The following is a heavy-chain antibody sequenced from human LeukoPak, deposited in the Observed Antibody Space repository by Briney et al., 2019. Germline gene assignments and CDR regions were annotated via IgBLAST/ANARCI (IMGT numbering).Heavy chain of an antibody. CDR2: FDPEDGET. J-gene: IGHJ5*02. CDR1: GYTLTELS. D-gene: IGHD2/OR15-2a*01. V-gene: IGHV1-24*01. Sequence: ASVKVSCKVSGYTLTELSMHWVRQAPGKGLEWMGGFDPEDGETIYAQKFQGRVTMTEDTSTDTAYMELSSPRSEDTAVYYCATYFFYGNWFDPWGQRTLVTVSS. CDR3: ATYFFYGNWFDP.